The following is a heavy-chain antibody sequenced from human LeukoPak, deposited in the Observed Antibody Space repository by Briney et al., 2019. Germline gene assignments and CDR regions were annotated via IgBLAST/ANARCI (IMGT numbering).Heavy chain of an antibody. Sequence: ASGKVSCKASGYTFTSYGISWVRQAPGQGLEWMGWTSAYSGNANNANNLQGRVTMTTDTSTSTAYMELRSLRSDDTAVYYCARDHGVVVPVARRRPFDYWGQGTLVTVSS. CDR2: TSAYSGNA. D-gene: IGHD2-2*01. V-gene: IGHV1-18*01. J-gene: IGHJ4*02. CDR1: GYTFTSYG. CDR3: ARDHGVVVPVARRRPFDY.